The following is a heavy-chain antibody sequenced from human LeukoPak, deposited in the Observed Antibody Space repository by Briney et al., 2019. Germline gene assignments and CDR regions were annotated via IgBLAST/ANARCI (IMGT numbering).Heavy chain of an antibody. V-gene: IGHV4-30-2*01. Sequence: PSETLSLTCAVSGGSISSGGYSWSWIRQPPGKGLEWIGYIYHSGSTYYNPSLKSRVTISVDRSKSQFSLKLNSVTAADTAVYYCARATRLQAAFDIWGQGTMVTVSS. D-gene: IGHD2-15*01. CDR3: ARATRLQAAFDI. CDR1: GGSISSGGYS. J-gene: IGHJ3*02. CDR2: IYHSGST.